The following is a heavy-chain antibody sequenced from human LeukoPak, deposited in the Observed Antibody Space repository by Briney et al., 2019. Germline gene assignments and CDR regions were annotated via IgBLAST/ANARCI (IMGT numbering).Heavy chain of an antibody. V-gene: IGHV4-34*01. Sequence: SETLSLTCAVYGGSFSGYYWSWIGQPPGKGLEWIGEINHSGSTNYNPSLKSRVTISVDTSKNQFSLKLSSVTAADTAVYYCARGPRSGSYYSARYYYGMDVWGKGTTVTVSS. J-gene: IGHJ6*04. CDR2: INHSGST. D-gene: IGHD3-10*01. CDR3: ARGPRSGSYYSARYYYGMDV. CDR1: GGSFSGYY.